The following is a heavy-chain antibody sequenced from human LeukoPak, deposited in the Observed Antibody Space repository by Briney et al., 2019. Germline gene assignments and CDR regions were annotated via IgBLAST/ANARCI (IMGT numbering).Heavy chain of an antibody. D-gene: IGHD2-15*01. CDR3: AKDRCSCGSCYSYYYYYYGMDV. V-gene: IGHV3-43*02. CDR2: ISGDGGRT. J-gene: IGHJ6*02. Sequence: GGSLRLSCAASGLTFYDYAMHWARQAPGKGLEWVSLISGDGGRTYYADSVKGRFTISRDNSKNSLYLQMNSLRTEDTALYYCAKDRCSCGSCYSYYYYYYGMDVWGRGTTVTVSS. CDR1: GLTFYDYA.